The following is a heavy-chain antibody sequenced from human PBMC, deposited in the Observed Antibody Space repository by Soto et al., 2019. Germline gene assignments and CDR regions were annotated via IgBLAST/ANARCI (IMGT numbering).Heavy chain of an antibody. Sequence: QVQLEESGGGVVQPGRSLRLSCEASGFTFNTYSMHWVRQPPGKGLEWLAAIWYDGTQKYYADSVKGRFIISRDNSKKTLYLEMNSLRAEDTAVYYCAKVVDYDSTGYYSHLDHWGQGTLVTVSS. D-gene: IGHD3-22*01. CDR2: IWYDGTQK. J-gene: IGHJ4*02. CDR3: AKVVDYDSTGYYSHLDH. CDR1: GFTFNTYS. V-gene: IGHV3-33*06.